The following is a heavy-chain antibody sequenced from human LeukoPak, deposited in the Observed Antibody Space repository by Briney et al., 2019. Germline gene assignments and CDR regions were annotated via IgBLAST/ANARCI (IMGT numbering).Heavy chain of an antibody. Sequence: GGSLRLSCAASGFTFSSYSMNWVRQAPGKGLEGVSSISSSSSYIYYADSVKGRFTISRDNAKNSLYLQMNSLRAEDTAVYYCARDLRGYIDYWGQGTLVTVSS. J-gene: IGHJ4*02. CDR3: ARDLRGYIDY. CDR2: ISSSSSYI. CDR1: GFTFSSYS. V-gene: IGHV3-21*01.